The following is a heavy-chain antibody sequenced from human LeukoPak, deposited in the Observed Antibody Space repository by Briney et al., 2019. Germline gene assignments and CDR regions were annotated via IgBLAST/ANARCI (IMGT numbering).Heavy chain of an antibody. CDR2: IYPGDSDT. D-gene: IGHD2-15*01. CDR3: ARRQCSNGSCYYDY. V-gene: IGHV5-51*01. Sequence: GESLKISCKASGYSFTTHWIGWVRQMPGKGLEWMGIIYPGDSDTRYSPSFQGQVTISVDKSITTAYLQWSRLKASGTAMYYCARRQCSNGSCYYDYWGQGTLVTVSS. CDR1: GYSFTTHW. J-gene: IGHJ4*02.